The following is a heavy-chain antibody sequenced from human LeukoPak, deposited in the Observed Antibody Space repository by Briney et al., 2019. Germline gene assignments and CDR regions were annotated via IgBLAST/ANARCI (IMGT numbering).Heavy chain of an antibody. J-gene: IGHJ4*02. Sequence: GGSLRLSCAASGFTFSNAWMSWVRQAPGKGLEWVANIKQDGSEKYYVDSVKGRFTISRDNAKNSLYLQINSLRAEDTAVYYCVRGRVSRFGATSNPQIYFDYWGQGTLVTVSS. CDR2: IKQDGSEK. V-gene: IGHV3-7*01. D-gene: IGHD1-26*01. CDR3: VRGRVSRFGATSNPQIYFDY. CDR1: GFTFSNAW.